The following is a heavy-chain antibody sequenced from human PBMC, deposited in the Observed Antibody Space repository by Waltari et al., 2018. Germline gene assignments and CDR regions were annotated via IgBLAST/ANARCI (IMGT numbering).Heavy chain of an antibody. D-gene: IGHD3-16*02. CDR1: GGSFSGYY. J-gene: IGHJ4*02. CDR2: INHSGST. Sequence: QVQLQQWGAGLLKPSETLSLTCAVYGGSFSGYYWSWIRQPPGKGLEWIGEINHSGSTNYNPSPKSRVTISVDTSKNQFSLKLSSVTAADTAVYYCARGNRGSYPPGPFDYWGQGTLVTVSS. V-gene: IGHV4-34*01. CDR3: ARGNRGSYPPGPFDY.